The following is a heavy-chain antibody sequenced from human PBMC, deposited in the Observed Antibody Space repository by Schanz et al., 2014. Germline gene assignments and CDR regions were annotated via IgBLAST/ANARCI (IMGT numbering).Heavy chain of an antibody. J-gene: IGHJ4*02. CDR2: ISAYNGNT. CDR3: ARDAADFYDILTEEDY. Sequence: QIQLVQSGPEVKKPGASVKVSCKASGYTFTSYGISWVRQAPGQGLEWIGWISAYNGNTKYPQKLQGRVTMTTDTSTSTAYMELRSLRSDDTAVYYCARDAADFYDILTEEDYWGQGTLVTFSS. V-gene: IGHV1-18*01. CDR1: GYTFTSYG. D-gene: IGHD3-9*01.